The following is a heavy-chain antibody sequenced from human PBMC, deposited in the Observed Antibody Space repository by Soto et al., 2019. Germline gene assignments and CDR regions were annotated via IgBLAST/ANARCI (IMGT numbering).Heavy chain of an antibody. D-gene: IGHD1-26*01. CDR3: ARDAVVIVGATTPYYYYGMDV. Sequence: EVQLVESGGGLVKPGGSLRLSCAASGFTFSSYSMNWVRQAPGTGLEWVSSISSSSSYIYYADSVKGRFTISRDNAKNSLYLQMNSLRAEDTAVYYCARDAVVIVGATTPYYYYGMDVWGKGTTVTVSS. V-gene: IGHV3-21*01. CDR1: GFTFSSYS. J-gene: IGHJ6*04. CDR2: ISSSSSYI.